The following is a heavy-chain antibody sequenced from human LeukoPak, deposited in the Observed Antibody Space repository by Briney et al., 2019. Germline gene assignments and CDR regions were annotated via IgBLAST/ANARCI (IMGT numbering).Heavy chain of an antibody. Sequence: SVKVSCKASGGTFSSYAISWVRQAPGQGLEWMGGIIPIFGTANYAQKFQGRVTITADESTSTAYMELSSLRSEDTAVYYCARDLGYCTNGVCHTRFDYWGQGTLVAVSS. V-gene: IGHV1-69*13. D-gene: IGHD2-8*01. J-gene: IGHJ4*02. CDR3: ARDLGYCTNGVCHTRFDY. CDR1: GGTFSSYA. CDR2: IIPIFGTA.